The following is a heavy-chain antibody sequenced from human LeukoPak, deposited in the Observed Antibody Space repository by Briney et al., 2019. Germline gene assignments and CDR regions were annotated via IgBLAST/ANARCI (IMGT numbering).Heavy chain of an antibody. D-gene: IGHD3-22*01. CDR1: GGTFISYA. J-gene: IGHJ5*02. V-gene: IGHV1-69*05. CDR3: ARDAHYYDSSGYYSGNWFDH. CDR2: IIPIFGTA. Sequence: SVKVSCNASGGTFISYAISWVRQAPGQGLEWMGGIIPIFGTANYEQKFQGRVTITTDESTSTAYMELSSLRSEDTAVYYCARDAHYYDSSGYYSGNWFDHWGQGTLVTVSS.